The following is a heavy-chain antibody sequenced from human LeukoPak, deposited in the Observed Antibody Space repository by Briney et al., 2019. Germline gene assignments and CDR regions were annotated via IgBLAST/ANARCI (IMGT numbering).Heavy chain of an antibody. J-gene: IGHJ5*02. D-gene: IGHD4-11*01. CDR1: GGSISSSSYY. CDR2: IYYSGST. CDR3: SKDNVTNGWFDP. Sequence: SETLSLTCTVSGGSISSSSYYWGWIRQPPGKGLEWIGSIYYSGSTYYNPSLKSRVTISVDTSKNQFSLKLSSVTAADTAVYYRSKDNVTNGWFDPWGQGTL. V-gene: IGHV4-39*02.